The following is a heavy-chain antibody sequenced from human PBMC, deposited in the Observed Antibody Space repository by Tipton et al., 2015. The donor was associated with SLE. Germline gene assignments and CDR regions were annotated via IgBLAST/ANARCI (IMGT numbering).Heavy chain of an antibody. CDR1: GFTFSSYA. V-gene: IGHV3-30*04. CDR2: ISYDGSNK. J-gene: IGHJ4*02. D-gene: IGHD3-9*01. CDR3: ASDILTGPDY. Sequence: SLRLSCAASGFTFSSYAMHWVRQAPGKGLEWMAVISYDGSNKYYADSVKGRFTISRDNSKNTLYLQMNSLRAEDTAVYYCASDILTGPDYWGQGTLVTVSS.